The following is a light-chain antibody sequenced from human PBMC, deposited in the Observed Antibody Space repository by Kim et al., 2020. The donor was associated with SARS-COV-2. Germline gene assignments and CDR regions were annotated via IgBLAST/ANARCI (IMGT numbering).Light chain of an antibody. CDR1: QSVSTN. J-gene: IGKJ2*01. Sequence: EIVMTQSPATLSVFPGERATLSCRASQSVSTNIAWYQQKLGQPPRLLIYRASTMATDIPGRFSGSGSGTEFTLTISSLQSEDFAVYYCQQFNEWPRTFGQGTKLEI. V-gene: IGKV3-15*01. CDR2: RAS. CDR3: QQFNEWPRT.